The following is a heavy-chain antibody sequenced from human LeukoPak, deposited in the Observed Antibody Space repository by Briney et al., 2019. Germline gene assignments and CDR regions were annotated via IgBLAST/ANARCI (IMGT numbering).Heavy chain of an antibody. D-gene: IGHD3-16*01. V-gene: IGHV3-23*01. CDR2: ISGSGGST. Sequence: PGGSLRLSCAASGFTFTIYAMAWVRQAPGKGLEWVSTISGSGGSTYYAESVKGRFTISRDNSKNTLYLQMNSLRAEDTAVYYCAKTYVWYYFDYWGQGILVTVSS. J-gene: IGHJ4*02. CDR1: GFTFTIYA. CDR3: AKTYVWYYFDY.